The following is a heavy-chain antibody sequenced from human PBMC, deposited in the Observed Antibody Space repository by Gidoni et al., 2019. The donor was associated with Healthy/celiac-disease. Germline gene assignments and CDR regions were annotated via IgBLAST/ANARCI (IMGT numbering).Heavy chain of an antibody. CDR1: GGTFSSYA. CDR3: ARIGADMVRGVTPDLDWYFDL. Sequence: QVQLVQSGAEVKKPGSSVKVSCKASGGTFSSYAISWVRQAPGQGLEWMGGIIPIFGTANYAQKFQGRVTITADESTSTAYMELSSLRSEDTAVYYCARIGADMVRGVTPDLDWYFDLWGRGTLVTVSS. V-gene: IGHV1-69*01. CDR2: IIPIFGTA. D-gene: IGHD3-10*01. J-gene: IGHJ2*01.